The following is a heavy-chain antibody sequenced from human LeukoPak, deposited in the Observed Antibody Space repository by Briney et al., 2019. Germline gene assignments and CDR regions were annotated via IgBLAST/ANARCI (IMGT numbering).Heavy chain of an antibody. CDR1: GGSFSGYY. CDR2: INHSGST. CDR3: ARRAGEYSYPYDY. D-gene: IGHD4-17*01. V-gene: IGHV4-34*01. J-gene: IGHJ4*02. Sequence: PSETLSLTCAVYGGSFSGYYCSWIRQLPGKGLEWIGEINHSGSTNYNPSLKSRVTISVDTSKNQFSLKLSSVTAADTAVYYCARRAGEYSYPYDYWGQGTLVTVSS.